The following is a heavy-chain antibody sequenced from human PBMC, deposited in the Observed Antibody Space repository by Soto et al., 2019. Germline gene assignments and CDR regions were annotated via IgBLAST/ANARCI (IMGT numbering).Heavy chain of an antibody. CDR1: RDTFTSYY. D-gene: IGHD3-22*01. J-gene: IGHJ4*02. V-gene: IGHV1-46*01. CDR2: INPHGGST. CDR3: ARDDALRETSGYFSLDY. Sequence: QLVQSGGEVKQPGASVKVSCKAPRDTFTSYYINWVRQAPGQGLEWMGVINPHGGSTAYAQKFKGRATLTRDTSASTVYMELHPLTSKDTAVYYCARDDALRETSGYFSLDYWGQGTPVTVPS.